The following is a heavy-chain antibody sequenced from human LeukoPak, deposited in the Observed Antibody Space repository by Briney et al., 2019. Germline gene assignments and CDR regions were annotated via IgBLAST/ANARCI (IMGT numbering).Heavy chain of an antibody. CDR1: GGSISSSSDY. D-gene: IGHD4-17*01. CDR3: ARLDYGDYYFDY. CDR2: IYYSGST. V-gene: IGHV4-39*01. J-gene: IGHJ4*02. Sequence: SETLSLTWTVSGGSISSSSDYWTWIRQPPGKGLEWIGSIYYSGSTYYTPSLKSRVTISVDTSKNQFSLKVSSVTAADTAVYYCARLDYGDYYFDYWDQGTLVTVSS.